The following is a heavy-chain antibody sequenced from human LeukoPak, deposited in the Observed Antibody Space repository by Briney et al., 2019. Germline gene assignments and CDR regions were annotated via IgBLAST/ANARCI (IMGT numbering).Heavy chain of an antibody. D-gene: IGHD3-3*01. CDR2: ISAYNGNT. CDR3: ARATGYYDFWSGYYSYFDY. CDR1: GYTFTSYG. J-gene: IGHJ4*02. V-gene: IGHV1-18*01. Sequence: GASVKVSYKASGYTFTSYGISWVRQAPGQGLEWMGWISAYNGNTNYAQKLQGRVTMTTDTSTSTAYMELRSLRSDDTAVYYCARATGYYDFWSGYYSYFDYWGQGTLVTVSS.